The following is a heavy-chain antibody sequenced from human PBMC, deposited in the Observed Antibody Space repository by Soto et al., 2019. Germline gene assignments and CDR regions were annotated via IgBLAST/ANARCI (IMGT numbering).Heavy chain of an antibody. CDR3: VKDGVARNGNWDWFDP. J-gene: IGHJ5*02. Sequence: EVELLESGGGLVQPGGSVRLSCAASGFTFRNYAMSWVRQAPGKGLEGVSSIHGEGAGSFYTDAMKGRFTVSSGDSKETLYLQMSRLRIDDTAVYYCVKDGVARNGNWDWFDPWGQGTLVTVAS. D-gene: IGHD6-19*01. V-gene: IGHV3-23*01. CDR1: GFTFRNYA. CDR2: IHGEGAGS.